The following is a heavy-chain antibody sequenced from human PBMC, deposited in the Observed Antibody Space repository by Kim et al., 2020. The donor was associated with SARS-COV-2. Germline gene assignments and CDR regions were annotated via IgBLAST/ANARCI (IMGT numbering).Heavy chain of an antibody. Sequence: SETLSLTCAVYGGSFSGYYWSWIRQPPGKGLEWIGEINHSGSTNYNPSLKSRVTISVDTSKNQFSLKLSSVTAADTAVYYCARGRSYYWYWGQGTLVTVSS. CDR2: INHSGST. D-gene: IGHD1-26*01. V-gene: IGHV4-34*01. J-gene: IGHJ4*02. CDR3: ARGRSYYWY. CDR1: GGSFSGYY.